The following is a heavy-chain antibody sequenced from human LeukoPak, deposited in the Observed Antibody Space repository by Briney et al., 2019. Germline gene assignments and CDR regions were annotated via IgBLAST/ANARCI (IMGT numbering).Heavy chain of an antibody. D-gene: IGHD2-8*01. CDR1: GLNFRSYG. Sequence: PGGSLRLSCAASGLNFRSYGIHWVRQAPGKGLEWVAFIRYDGTKKNCADSVKGRFTISRDDPRNTVYLQMNSLTTDDTAAYYCARVEAGGGYCTDGVCPAHGAFDPWGQGTLVTVSS. CDR2: IRYDGTKK. CDR3: ARVEAGGGYCTDGVCPAHGAFDP. J-gene: IGHJ5*02. V-gene: IGHV3-30*02.